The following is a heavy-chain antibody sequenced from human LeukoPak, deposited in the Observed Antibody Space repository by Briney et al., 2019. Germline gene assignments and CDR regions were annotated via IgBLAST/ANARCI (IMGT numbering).Heavy chain of an antibody. V-gene: IGHV4-59*08. CDR1: GGSMSSYY. CDR2: IYYIGST. D-gene: IGHD3-10*01. CDR3: ARQGAYYYGSGSNWYFDL. J-gene: IGHJ2*01. Sequence: SETLSLTCTVSGGSMSSYYWNWIRQPPGKGLEWIGNIYYIGSTNYNPSLKSRVTISVDTSKNQFSLKLRSVTAADTAVYYCARQGAYYYGSGSNWYFDLWGRGTLVTVSS.